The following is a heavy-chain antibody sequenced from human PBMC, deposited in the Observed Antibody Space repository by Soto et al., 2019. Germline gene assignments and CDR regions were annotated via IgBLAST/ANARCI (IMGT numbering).Heavy chain of an antibody. Sequence: PRHPLKISCKASGYSSAASWITWVRQKPGKGPAWMGRIDPSGSQTYYIPSFQVQVTISADKSISTAYLQWSSLKASDTAVYDCARGVMGRYCSSTSCPPTYVMDVWGQGTTVTVS. D-gene: IGHD2-2*01. V-gene: IGHV5-10-1*04. CDR2: IDPSGSQT. CDR3: ARGVMGRYCSSTSCPPTYVMDV. J-gene: IGHJ6*02. CDR1: GYSSAASW.